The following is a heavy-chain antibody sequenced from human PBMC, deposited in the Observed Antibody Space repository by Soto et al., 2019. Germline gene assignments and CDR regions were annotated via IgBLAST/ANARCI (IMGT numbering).Heavy chain of an antibody. J-gene: IGHJ5*02. Sequence: QVQLQESGPGLVKPSQTLSLTCTVSGGSISSGGYYWSWIRQHPGKGLEWIRYIYYSGSTYYNPSLKSRVTRSVDTSKSPFALTRSSVTAADTAVYYGARSIDPWGQGTLVTVSS. CDR2: IYYSGST. CDR1: GGSISSGGYY. CDR3: ARSIDP. V-gene: IGHV4-31*03.